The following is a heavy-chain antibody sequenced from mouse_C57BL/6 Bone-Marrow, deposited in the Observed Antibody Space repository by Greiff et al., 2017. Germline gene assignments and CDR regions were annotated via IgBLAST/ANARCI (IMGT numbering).Heavy chain of an antibody. CDR2: IYPGSGST. V-gene: IGHV1-55*01. CDR1: GYTFTSYW. J-gene: IGHJ2*01. CDR3: ARGYYCYGSSYGY. Sequence: QVQLQQPGAELVKPGASVKMSCKASGYTFTSYWITWVKQRPGQGLEWIGDIYPGSGSTNYNEKFKSKATLTVDTSSSTAYMQLSSLTSEDSAVYDCARGYYCYGSSYGYWGRGTTLTVSA. D-gene: IGHD1-1*01.